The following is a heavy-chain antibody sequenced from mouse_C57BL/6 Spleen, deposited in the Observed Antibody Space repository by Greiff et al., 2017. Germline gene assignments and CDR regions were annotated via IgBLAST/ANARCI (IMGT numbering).Heavy chain of an antibody. J-gene: IGHJ1*03. CDR3: ARMEYYGSSYDWYFDV. Sequence: QVQLQQPGAELVKPGASVKMSCKASGYTFTSYWITWVKQRPGQGLEWIGDIYPGSGSTNYNEKFKSTATLTVDTSSSTAYMQLSSLTSEDSAVYYCARMEYYGSSYDWYFDVWGTGTTVTVSS. V-gene: IGHV1-55*01. CDR2: IYPGSGST. D-gene: IGHD1-1*01. CDR1: GYTFTSYW.